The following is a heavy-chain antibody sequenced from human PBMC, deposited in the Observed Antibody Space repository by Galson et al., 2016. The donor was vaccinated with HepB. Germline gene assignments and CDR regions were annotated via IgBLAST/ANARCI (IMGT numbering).Heavy chain of an antibody. V-gene: IGHV1-69*06. D-gene: IGHD3-10*01. CDR3: ARGGGITRVRGVMPGWFDP. CDR1: GGTFSNFA. Sequence: SVKVSCKASGGTFSNFAIRWLRQAPGQGLEWMGGIIPLFGATNYAQKFQGRVTITADKSTTTVYMVLSSLRDEDTAVYYCARGGGITRVRGVMPGWFDPGGQGTLVTVSS. J-gene: IGHJ5*02. CDR2: IIPLFGAT.